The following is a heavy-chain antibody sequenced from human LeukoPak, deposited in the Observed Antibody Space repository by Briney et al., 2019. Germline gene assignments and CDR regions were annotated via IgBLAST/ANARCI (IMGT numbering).Heavy chain of an antibody. D-gene: IGHD1-26*01. CDR2: ISYDGSNK. J-gene: IGHJ4*02. CDR1: GFTFSSYA. V-gene: IGHV3-30*04. CDR3: ATPRGSGSYLAFDY. Sequence: GRSLRLSCAASGFTFSSYAMHWVRQAPGKGLEWVAVISYDGSNKYYADSVKGRFTISRDNSKNTLYLQMNSLRAEDTAVYYYATPRGSGSYLAFDYWGQGTLVTVSS.